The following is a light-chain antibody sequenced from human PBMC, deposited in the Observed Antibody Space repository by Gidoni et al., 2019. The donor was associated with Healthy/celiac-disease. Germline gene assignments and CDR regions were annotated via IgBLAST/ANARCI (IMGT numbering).Light chain of an antibody. CDR2: EVN. J-gene: IGLJ2*01. CDR3: CSYAGSSTLV. CDR1: SSAVGTYNL. V-gene: IGLV2-23*02. Sequence: QSALTPPASVSGSPGPSITISCTGTSSAVGTYNLVSWYQQHPGKAPKLMIYEVNKRPSGVSNRFSGSKSGNTAALTIAGLQAEDEADYYCCSYAGSSTLVFGGGTKLTVL.